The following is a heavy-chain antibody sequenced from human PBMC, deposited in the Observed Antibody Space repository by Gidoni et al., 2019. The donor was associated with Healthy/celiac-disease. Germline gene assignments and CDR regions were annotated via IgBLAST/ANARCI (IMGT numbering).Heavy chain of an antibody. V-gene: IGHV3-30-3*01. Sequence: QVQLVESGGGVVQPGRSLRLSCAASGFTFRSYAMHWVRQAPGKGLEWVAVISYDGSNKYYADAVKGRFTISRDNSKNTLYLQMNSLRAEDTAVYYCAREGGPYYDFWSGYRSFDYWGQGTLVTFSS. CDR2: ISYDGSNK. CDR3: AREGGPYYDFWSGYRSFDY. CDR1: GFTFRSYA. J-gene: IGHJ4*02. D-gene: IGHD3-3*01.